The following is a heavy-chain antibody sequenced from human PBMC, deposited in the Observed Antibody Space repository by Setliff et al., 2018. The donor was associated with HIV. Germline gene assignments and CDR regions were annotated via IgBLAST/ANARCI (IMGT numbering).Heavy chain of an antibody. D-gene: IGHD3-22*01. CDR3: TKVLAASGLGYFDS. J-gene: IGHJ4*02. CDR2: ISSSGSSI. Sequence: HPGGSLRLSCAASGFSFSDYSMSWVRQAPGKGLEWVSYISSSGSSIYYGDSGKGRFTISRDNSRYTVYLQMNSLRAEDTAEYYCTKVLAASGLGYFDSWGRGILVTVSS. V-gene: IGHV3-48*04. CDR1: GFSFSDYS.